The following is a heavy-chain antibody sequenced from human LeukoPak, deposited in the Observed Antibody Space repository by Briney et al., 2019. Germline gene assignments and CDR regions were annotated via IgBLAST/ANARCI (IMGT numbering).Heavy chain of an antibody. J-gene: IGHJ4*02. Sequence: GGSLRLSCAPSGFTFSSFWMSWVRQAPGKGLEWVANIKKDGSEKYYLDSVKGRFTISRDNAKNSAYLQMNSLRVEDTAVYYCVRDAWFGESRAGGQGTLVTVSS. CDR1: GFTFSSFW. V-gene: IGHV3-7*01. CDR2: IKKDGSEK. D-gene: IGHD3-10*01. CDR3: VRDAWFGESRA.